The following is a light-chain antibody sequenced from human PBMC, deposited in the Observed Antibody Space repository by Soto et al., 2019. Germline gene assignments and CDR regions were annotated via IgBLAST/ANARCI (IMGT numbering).Light chain of an antibody. CDR2: GAS. Sequence: EIVMTQSPATLSVSPGERATLSCRASQSVRSNLAWYQQKLGQAPRLLIYGASTRATGIPARFSGSGSGTELTLTISSLQSEDFAIFSCQQYNDWPRTFGQGTKL. CDR3: QQYNDWPRT. J-gene: IGKJ2*01. V-gene: IGKV3-15*01. CDR1: QSVRSN.